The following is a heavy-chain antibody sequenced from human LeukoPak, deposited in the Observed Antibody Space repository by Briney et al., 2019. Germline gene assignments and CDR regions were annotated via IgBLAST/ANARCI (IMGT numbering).Heavy chain of an antibody. CDR3: ARDGYSSSWYGGYYYYMDV. V-gene: IGHV1-18*01. Sequence: GASVKVSCKASGYTFTSYGISWVRQAPGQGLEWMGWISAYHGNTNYAQKLQGRVTMTTDTSTSAAYMELRSLKSDDTAVYYCARDGYSSSWYGGYYYYMDVWGKGTTVTVSS. D-gene: IGHD6-13*01. CDR1: GYTFTSYG. CDR2: ISAYHGNT. J-gene: IGHJ6*03.